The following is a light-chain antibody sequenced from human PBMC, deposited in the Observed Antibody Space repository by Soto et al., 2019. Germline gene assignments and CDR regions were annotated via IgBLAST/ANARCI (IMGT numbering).Light chain of an antibody. CDR3: QQRSNWPPWT. V-gene: IGKV3-11*01. CDR1: QSVRNY. Sequence: EIVMTQSPATLSLSPGETSTLSCRTSQSVRNYLAWYQQRPGQSPRLLIYYASNRATGIPARFSGSGSGTDFTLTISSLEPEDFAVYYCQQRSNWPPWTFGQGTKVDIK. J-gene: IGKJ1*01. CDR2: YAS.